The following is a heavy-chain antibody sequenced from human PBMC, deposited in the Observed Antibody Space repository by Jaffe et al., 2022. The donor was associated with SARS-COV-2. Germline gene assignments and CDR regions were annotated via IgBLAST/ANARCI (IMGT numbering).Heavy chain of an antibody. CDR3: AKDPARPGDY. CDR1: GFTFDDYA. Sequence: EVQLVESGGGLVQPGRSLRLSCAASGFTFDDYAMHWVRQAPGKGLEWVSGISWNSGSIGYADSVKGRFTISRDNAKNSLYLQMNSLRAEDTALYYCAKDPARPGDYWGQGTLVTVSS. D-gene: IGHD6-6*01. V-gene: IGHV3-9*01. CDR2: ISWNSGSI. J-gene: IGHJ4*02.